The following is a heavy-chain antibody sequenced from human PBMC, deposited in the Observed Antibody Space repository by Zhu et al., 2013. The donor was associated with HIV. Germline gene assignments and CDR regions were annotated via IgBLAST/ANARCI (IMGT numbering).Heavy chain of an antibody. D-gene: IGHD2-21*02. CDR2: INHSGST. Sequence: QVQLQQWGAGLLKPSETLSLTCAVYGGSFSGYYWSWIRQPPGKGLEWIGEINHSGSTNYNPSLKSRVTISVDTSKNQFSLKLSSVTAADTAVYYCARGRRLAYCGGDCYRFDYWGQGTLVTVSS. V-gene: IGHV4-34*01. CDR3: ARGRRLAYCGGDCYRFDY. CDR1: GGSFSGYY. J-gene: IGHJ4*02.